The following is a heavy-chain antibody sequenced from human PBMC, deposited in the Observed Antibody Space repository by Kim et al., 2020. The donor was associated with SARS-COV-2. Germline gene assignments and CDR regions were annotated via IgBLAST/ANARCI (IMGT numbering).Heavy chain of an antibody. Sequence: SETLSLTCTVSGGSVSSGSYYWSWIRQPPGKGLEWIGYIYYSGSTNYNPSLKSRVTISVDTSKNQFSLKLSSVTAADTAVYYCARDTYYYDSKWFDYWGQGTLVTVSS. V-gene: IGHV4-61*01. D-gene: IGHD3-22*01. CDR3: ARDTYYYDSKWFDY. CDR1: GGSVSSGSYY. CDR2: IYYSGST. J-gene: IGHJ4*02.